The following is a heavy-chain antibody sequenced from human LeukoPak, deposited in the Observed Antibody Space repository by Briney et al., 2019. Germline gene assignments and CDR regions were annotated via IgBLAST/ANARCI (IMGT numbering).Heavy chain of an antibody. CDR1: GGAISSSSYY. CDR2: IYYSGST. CDR3: ARHLVVGATTAPDY. D-gene: IGHD1-26*01. J-gene: IGHJ4*02. Sequence: SETLSLTCTVSGGAISSSSYYWGWVRQPPGEGLEWIGSIYYSGSTYYNPSLKSRVTISVDTSKNQFSLKLSSVTAADTAVYYCARHLVVGATTAPDYWGQGTLVTVSS. V-gene: IGHV4-39*01.